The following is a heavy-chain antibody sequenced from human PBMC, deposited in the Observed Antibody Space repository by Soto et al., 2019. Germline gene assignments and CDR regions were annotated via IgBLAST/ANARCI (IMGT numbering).Heavy chain of an antibody. D-gene: IGHD2-2*01. Sequence: QVQLVQSGAEVKKPGSSVKVSCKASGGTFSSYAISWGRQAPGQGLEWRGGIITISGTANYAQKFQGRVTITADESTSTAYMELSRLRTEDTGVYYCAGTQGSSRSLYIYYYYYYRMDVWGEGTKVTVSS. V-gene: IGHV1-69*01. CDR3: AGTQGSSRSLYIYYYYYYRMDV. CDR1: GGTFSSYA. CDR2: IITISGTA. J-gene: IGHJ6*04.